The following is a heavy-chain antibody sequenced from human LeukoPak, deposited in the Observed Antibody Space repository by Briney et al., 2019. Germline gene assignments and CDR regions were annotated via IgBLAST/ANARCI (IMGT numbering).Heavy chain of an antibody. Sequence: ASVKVSCKASGYTSTSYGISWVRQAPGQGLEWMGWISAYNGNTNYAQKLQGRVTMTTDTSTSTAYMELRSLRSDDTAVYYCASRFSYYDSSDLDAFDIWGQGTMVTVSS. D-gene: IGHD3-22*01. V-gene: IGHV1-18*01. CDR1: GYTSTSYG. CDR2: ISAYNGNT. J-gene: IGHJ3*02. CDR3: ASRFSYYDSSDLDAFDI.